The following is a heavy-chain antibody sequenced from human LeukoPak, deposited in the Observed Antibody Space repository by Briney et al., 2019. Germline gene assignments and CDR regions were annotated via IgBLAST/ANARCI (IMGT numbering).Heavy chain of an antibody. CDR2: INTNTGNP. V-gene: IGHV7-4-1*02. Sequence: GASVKVSCKASGYTFTSYAMNWVRQAPGQGLEWMGWINTNTGNPTYAQGFTGRFVFSLDTSVSTAYLQISSLKAEDTAVYYCARSAGWFGELFPRIDAFDIWGQGTMVTVSS. J-gene: IGHJ3*02. D-gene: IGHD3-10*01. CDR3: ARSAGWFGELFPRIDAFDI. CDR1: GYTFTSYA.